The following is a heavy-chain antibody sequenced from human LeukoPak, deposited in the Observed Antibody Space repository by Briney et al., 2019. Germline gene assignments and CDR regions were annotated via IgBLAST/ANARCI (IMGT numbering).Heavy chain of an antibody. CDR2: IWFDGSNK. J-gene: IGHJ4*02. CDR1: GFTFSNFG. V-gene: IGHV3-33*01. D-gene: IGHD3-10*01. Sequence: PGGSLRLSCAASGFTFSNFGMHWVRQAPGKGLEWVAVIWFDGSNKYYADSVKGRFTISRDNSKNTLYLQMDSLRAEGTALYYCARDESSGSLHFDYWGQGTLVTVSS. CDR3: ARDESSGSLHFDY.